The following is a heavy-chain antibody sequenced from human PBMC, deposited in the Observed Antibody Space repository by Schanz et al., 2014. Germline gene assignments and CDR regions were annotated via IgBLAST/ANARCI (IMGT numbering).Heavy chain of an antibody. D-gene: IGHD3-3*01. Sequence: QVHLVQSGAEVKRPGVTVKVSCKASGYIFINSGISWVRQAPGQGLEWMGWISVYNHNKEYDQKFQGRVTMTTDTSTSTAYMALTDLRSDDTAVYYCARDRRFFDRDDLYYCDSWGQGTLVTVSS. V-gene: IGHV1-18*01. CDR1: GYIFINSG. CDR2: ISVYNHNK. J-gene: IGHJ4*02. CDR3: ARDRRFFDRDDLYYCDS.